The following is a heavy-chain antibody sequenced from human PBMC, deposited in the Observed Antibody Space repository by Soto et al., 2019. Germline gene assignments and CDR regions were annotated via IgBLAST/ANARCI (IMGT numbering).Heavy chain of an antibody. D-gene: IGHD3-22*01. Sequence: EVQLLESGGGLVQPGGSLRLSCAASGFTFSSYVMSWVRQAPGEGLEWVSAISGSGGSTYYADSVKGRFTISRDNSKNTLYLQMNSLRAEDTAVYYCAKARPPLTYYDDSSSQSGGMDVWGQGTTVTVSS. CDR1: GFTFSSYV. V-gene: IGHV3-23*01. CDR2: ISGSGGST. CDR3: AKARPPLTYYDDSSSQSGGMDV. J-gene: IGHJ6*02.